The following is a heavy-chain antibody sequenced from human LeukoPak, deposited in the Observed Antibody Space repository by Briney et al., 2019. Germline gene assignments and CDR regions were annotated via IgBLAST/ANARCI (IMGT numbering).Heavy chain of an antibody. D-gene: IGHD6-19*01. CDR1: GYTFTGYY. V-gene: IGHV1-2*02. J-gene: IGHJ3*02. CDR2: INPNSGGT. CDR3: ARDGRAVAGNGGVDAFDI. Sequence: GASVKVSCKASGYTFTGYYMHWVRQAPGQGLEWMGWINPNSGGTNYAQRFQGRVTMTRDTSISTAYMELSRLRSDDTAVYYCARDGRAVAGNGGVDAFDIWGQGTMVTVSS.